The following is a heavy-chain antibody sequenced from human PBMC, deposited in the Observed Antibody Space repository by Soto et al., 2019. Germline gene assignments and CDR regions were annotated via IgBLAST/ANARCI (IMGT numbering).Heavy chain of an antibody. CDR1: GGSISRYY. V-gene: IGHV4-59*01. CDR2: IYYSGST. CDR3: ARGRGDTAMAWYY. J-gene: IGHJ4*02. Sequence: SETRCLTCTVSGGSISRYYWSWIRQSPGKGLEWIGYIYYSGSTKYNPSLKSRVTISVDTSKNQFSLKLSSVTAADTAVYYCARGRGDTAMAWYYWGQGTLVTVS. D-gene: IGHD5-18*01.